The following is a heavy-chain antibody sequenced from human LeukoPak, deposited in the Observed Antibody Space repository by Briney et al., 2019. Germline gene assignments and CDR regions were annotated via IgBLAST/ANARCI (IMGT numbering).Heavy chain of an antibody. D-gene: IGHD2-8*01. V-gene: IGHV3-74*01. CDR2: INPDGSTT. CDR1: GFTFSRYW. Sequence: GGSLRLSCAASGFTFSRYWIHWVRQAPGKGLEWVSRINPDGSTTTYADSVKGRFTISRDNAKNTVYLQMNSLRAEDTAVYYCAKEQMVYATGAFDIWGQGTMVTVSS. CDR3: AKEQMVYATGAFDI. J-gene: IGHJ3*02.